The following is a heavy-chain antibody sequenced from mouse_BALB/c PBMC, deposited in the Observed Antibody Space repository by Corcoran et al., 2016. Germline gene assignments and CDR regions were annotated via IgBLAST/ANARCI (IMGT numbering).Heavy chain of an antibody. D-gene: IGHD2-10*02. CDR3: ARSGEYGNYKEYIMDY. J-gene: IGHJ4*01. Sequence: QVQLQQSGAELARPGASVKLSCKASGYTFTDYYINWVKQRTGQGLEWIGEINPGSGNTYYNEKFKGKATLTADKSSSTAYMQLSSLTSEDSAVYFCARSGEYGNYKEYIMDYWGQGTSVTVSS. V-gene: IGHV1-77*01. CDR2: INPGSGNT. CDR1: GYTFTDYY.